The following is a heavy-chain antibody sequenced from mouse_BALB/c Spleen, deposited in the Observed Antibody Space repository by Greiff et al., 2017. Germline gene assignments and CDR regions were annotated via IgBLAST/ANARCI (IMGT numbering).Heavy chain of an antibody. Sequence: VQLHQSGPGLVAPSQSLSITCTVSGFSLTSYGVHWVRQPPGKGLEWLGVIWAGGSTNYNSALMSRLSISKDNSKSQVFLKMNSLQTDDTAMYYCAREGDRYDGYAMDYWGQGTSVTVSS. CDR3: AREGDRYDGYAMDY. CDR2: IWAGGST. V-gene: IGHV2-9*02. CDR1: GFSLTSYG. D-gene: IGHD2-14*01. J-gene: IGHJ4*01.